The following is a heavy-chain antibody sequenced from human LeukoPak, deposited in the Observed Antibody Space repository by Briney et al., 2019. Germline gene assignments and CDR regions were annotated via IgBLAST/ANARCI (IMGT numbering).Heavy chain of an antibody. CDR2: ISGSGANT. CDR1: GFTFSTYA. J-gene: IGHJ4*02. CDR3: TKRITATAPFDS. V-gene: IGHV3-23*01. Sequence: GGSLRLSCAASGFTFSTYAMSWVRQAPGKGLEWVSTISGSGANTYYADSVRGRFTISRDNSKNTLYLQMNSLTVEDTALYYCTKRITATAPFDSWGQGAQVIVSS. D-gene: IGHD4-17*01.